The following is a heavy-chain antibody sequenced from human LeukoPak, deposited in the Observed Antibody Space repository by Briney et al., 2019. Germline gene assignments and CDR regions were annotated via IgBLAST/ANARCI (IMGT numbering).Heavy chain of an antibody. V-gene: IGHV3-21*01. CDR3: ARDGLGIAY. Sequence: GGSLRLSCAASGFTFSSYGMHWVRQTPGKGLEWVSSISSGSGYIHYADSVKGRFTISRDNAKKSLYLQMNSLRAEDTAVYYCARDGLGIAYWGQGTLVTVSS. J-gene: IGHJ4*02. D-gene: IGHD3-10*01. CDR1: GFTFSSYG. CDR2: ISSGSGYI.